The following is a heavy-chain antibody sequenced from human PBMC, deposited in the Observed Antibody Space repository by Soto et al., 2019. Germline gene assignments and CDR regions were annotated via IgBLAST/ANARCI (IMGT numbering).Heavy chain of an antibody. J-gene: IGHJ6*02. CDR2: IWYDGSNK. CDR3: AREGYYDSRGYVYYYYYYGMDV. D-gene: IGHD3-22*01. Sequence: GGSLRLSCAASGFTFSSYGMHWVRQAPGKGLEWVAVIWYDGSNKYYADSVKGRFTISRDNSKNTLYLQMNSLRAEDTAVYYCAREGYYDSRGYVYYYYYYGMDVWGQGTTVTVSS. V-gene: IGHV3-33*01. CDR1: GFTFSSYG.